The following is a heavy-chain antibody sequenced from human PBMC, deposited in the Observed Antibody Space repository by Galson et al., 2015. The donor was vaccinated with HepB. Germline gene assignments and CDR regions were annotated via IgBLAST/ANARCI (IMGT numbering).Heavy chain of an antibody. Sequence: SLRLSCAASGFTFTSYSMNWVRQAPGKGLEWISYISSSSSTIYYADSVKGRFTISRDNAKISLYLQMNSLRAEDTAVYYCARDRYGDYEFDYLGQGTLVSVSS. V-gene: IGHV3-48*01. CDR3: ARDRYGDYEFDY. CDR2: ISSSSSTI. J-gene: IGHJ4*02. D-gene: IGHD4-17*01. CDR1: GFTFTSYS.